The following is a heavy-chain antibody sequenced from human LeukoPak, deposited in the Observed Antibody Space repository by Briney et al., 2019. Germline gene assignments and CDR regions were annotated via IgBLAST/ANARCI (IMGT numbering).Heavy chain of an antibody. Sequence: PGGSLRLSCAASGFSFSRYAMHWVRQAPGKGLEWVAVISYDGSYKDYADSVKGRFTISRDNSKNTLFLQMNSLRAEDTAVYYCARVPGSWFDPWGQGTLVTVSS. D-gene: IGHD2-2*01. J-gene: IGHJ5*02. CDR2: ISYDGSYK. V-gene: IGHV3-30*04. CDR3: ARVPGSWFDP. CDR1: GFSFSRYA.